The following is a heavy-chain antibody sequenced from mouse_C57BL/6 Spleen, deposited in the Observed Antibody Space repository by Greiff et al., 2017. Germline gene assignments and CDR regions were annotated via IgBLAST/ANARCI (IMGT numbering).Heavy chain of an antibody. J-gene: IGHJ2*01. V-gene: IGHV1-55*01. CDR2: IYPGSGST. CDR3: ARGIYYDYDVSY. Sequence: QVQLQQPGAELVKPGASVKMSCKASGYTFTSYWITWVKQRPGQGLEWIGDIYPGSGSTNYNEKFKSKATLTVDTSSSTAYMQLSSLTSEDSAVYYCARGIYYDYDVSYWGKGTTLTVSS. CDR1: GYTFTSYW. D-gene: IGHD2-4*01.